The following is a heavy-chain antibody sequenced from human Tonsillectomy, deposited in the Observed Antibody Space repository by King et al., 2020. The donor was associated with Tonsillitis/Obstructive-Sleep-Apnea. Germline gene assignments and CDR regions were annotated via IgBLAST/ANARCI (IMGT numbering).Heavy chain of an antibody. V-gene: IGHV3-23*04. D-gene: IGHD2-2*01. CDR2: IDNSGYNP. Sequence: VQLVESGGGLVQPGGSLRLSCATSGFTFSPYAMIWVRQAPGKGLEWVSAIDNSGYNPFYADSVRGRFTISRDNSKDTLYLQMNSLRADDTALYFCARLITSASSDWGQGTLVTVSS. CDR3: ARLITSASSD. J-gene: IGHJ4*02. CDR1: GFTFSPYA.